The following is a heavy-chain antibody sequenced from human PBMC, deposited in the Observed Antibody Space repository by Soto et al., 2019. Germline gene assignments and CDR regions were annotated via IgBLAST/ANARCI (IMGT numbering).Heavy chain of an antibody. D-gene: IGHD2-15*01. J-gene: IGHJ2*01. CDR2: ISGSGGST. Sequence: EVQLLESGGGLVQPGGSLRLSCAASGFTFSSYAMSWVRQAPGKGLEWVSAISGSGGSTYYADSVKGRFTISRDNSKNTLYLHMNSLRAEDTAVYYCAKVRDYCSGGSCDSDWYFDLWGRGTLVTVSS. CDR1: GFTFSSYA. V-gene: IGHV3-23*01. CDR3: AKVRDYCSGGSCDSDWYFDL.